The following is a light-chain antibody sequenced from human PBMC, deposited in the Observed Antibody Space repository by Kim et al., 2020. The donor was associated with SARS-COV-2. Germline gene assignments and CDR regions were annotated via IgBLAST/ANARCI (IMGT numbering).Light chain of an antibody. CDR1: QSVLSTSNNKNY. V-gene: IGKV4-1*01. J-gene: IGKJ4*01. CDR3: QQYYSSPLT. Sequence: ATINCTSSQSVLSTSNNKNYLAWYQQKPGQPPKLLIYWASTRESGVPDRFSGSGSGTDFTLTISSLQAEDVAVYYCQQYYSSPLTFGGGTKVDIK. CDR2: WAS.